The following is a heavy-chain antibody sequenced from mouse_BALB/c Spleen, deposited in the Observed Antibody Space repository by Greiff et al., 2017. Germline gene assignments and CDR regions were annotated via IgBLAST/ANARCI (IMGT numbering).Heavy chain of an antibody. D-gene: IGHD4-1*01. CDR3: VSAPGYAMDD. CDR2: IWTGGGT. Sequence: QVQLKESGPGLVAPSQSLSITCTVSGFSLTCYDISWIRQPPGKGLEWLGVIWTGGGTNYNSAFMSRLSISKDNSKSQVFLKMNSLQTDDTAIYYCVSAPGYAMDDWGQGTSVTVSS. CDR1: GFSLTCYD. J-gene: IGHJ4*01. V-gene: IGHV2-9-2*01.